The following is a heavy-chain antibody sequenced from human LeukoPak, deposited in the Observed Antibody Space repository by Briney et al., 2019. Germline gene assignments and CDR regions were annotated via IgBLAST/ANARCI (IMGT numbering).Heavy chain of an antibody. J-gene: IGHJ1*01. Sequence: PGESLKISCKGSGYSFTNYWIGWVRQMPGKGLEYMGVIYPGDSDTRYSPSFQGQVTISVDKSNSTAYLQWSSLKASDTAMYYCARRDYTSGRTYFHHWGQGTLVTVSS. CDR1: GYSFTNYW. CDR3: ARRDYTSGRTYFHH. CDR2: IYPGDSDT. D-gene: IGHD6-19*01. V-gene: IGHV5-51*01.